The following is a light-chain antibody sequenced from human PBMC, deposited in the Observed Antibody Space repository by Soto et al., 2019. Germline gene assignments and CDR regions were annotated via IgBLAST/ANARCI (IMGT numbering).Light chain of an antibody. V-gene: IGKV3-20*01. J-gene: IGKJ5*01. CDR3: QQYGSSPPIT. CDR2: GAS. CDR1: QSVSSTY. Sequence: EIVLTQSPGTLSLSPGERATLPCRASQSVSSTYLAWYQQKPGQAPRPLFYGASSRATGIPDRFSGSGSGTDFTLTISRLEPEDFAVYYCQQYGSSPPITFGQGTRLEIK.